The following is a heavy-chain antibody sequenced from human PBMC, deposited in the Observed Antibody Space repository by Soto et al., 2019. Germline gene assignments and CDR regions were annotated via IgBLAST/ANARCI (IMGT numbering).Heavy chain of an antibody. CDR2: IYHSGST. D-gene: IGHD4-17*01. J-gene: IGHJ4*02. Sequence: PSETLSLTCAFSGCSISSGGYSWSWIRQPPGKGLEWIGYIYHSGSTYYNPSLKSRVTISVDRSKNQFSLKLSSVTAADTAVYYCARSMTTVTTNDYWGQGSLVTVSS. CDR3: ARSMTTVTTNDY. CDR1: GCSISSGGYS. V-gene: IGHV4-30-2*01.